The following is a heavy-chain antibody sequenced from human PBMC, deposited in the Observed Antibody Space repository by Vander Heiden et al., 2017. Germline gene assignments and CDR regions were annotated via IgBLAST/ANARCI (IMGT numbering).Heavy chain of an antibody. CDR2: TYYRSKWYN. V-gene: IGHV6-1*01. Sequence: QVQLPQSGPGLVTPSQTLPLTCAISGDSVSSTSAPWNWIRQSPSRGVEWLGRTYYRSKWYNDYAVSVKSRITINPDTSKNQFSLQLNSVTPEDTAVYYCARAGTGTTFTNFDYWGQGTLVTVSS. D-gene: IGHD1-1*01. CDR1: GDSVSSTSAP. CDR3: ARAGTGTTFTNFDY. J-gene: IGHJ4*02.